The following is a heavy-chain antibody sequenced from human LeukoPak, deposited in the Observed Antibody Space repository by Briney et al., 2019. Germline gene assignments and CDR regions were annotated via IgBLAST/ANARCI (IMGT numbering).Heavy chain of an antibody. CDR3: AREGGGGSSALTYYYYYYMDV. CDR2: IYTSGST. D-gene: IGHD1-26*01. CDR1: GGSISSGSYY. V-gene: IGHV4-61*02. J-gene: IGHJ6*03. Sequence: SETLSLTCTVSGGSISSGSYYWSWIRQPAGKGLEWTGRIYTSGSTNYNPSLKSRVTISVDTSKNQFSLKLSSVTAADTAVYYCAREGGGGSSALTYYYYYYMDVWGKGTTVTISS.